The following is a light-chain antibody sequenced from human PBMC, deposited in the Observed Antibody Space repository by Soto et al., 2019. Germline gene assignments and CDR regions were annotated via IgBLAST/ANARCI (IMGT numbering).Light chain of an antibody. CDR2: KVS. Sequence: DVVMTQSPLSLPVTLGQPASISCTSSQSLEYSDGKTYLNWFLQRPGQSPRRLIYKVSNRDSGVPDRFSGSGSGTDFTLKISRVEAEDVGIYYCMQGGHWPWTGGQGTKV. CDR1: QSLEYSDGKTY. J-gene: IGKJ1*01. CDR3: MQGGHWPWT. V-gene: IGKV2-30*01.